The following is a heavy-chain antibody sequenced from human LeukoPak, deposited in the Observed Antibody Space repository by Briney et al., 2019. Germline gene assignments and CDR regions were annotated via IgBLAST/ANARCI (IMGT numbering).Heavy chain of an antibody. CDR3: AVATHSNWFDP. CDR2: IIPIFGTA. Sequence: VASVKVSCKASGGTSSSYAISWVRQAPGQGLEWMGGIIPIFGTANYAQKFQGRVTITADKSTSTAYMELSSLRSEDTAVYYCAVATHSNWFDPWGQGTLVTVSS. J-gene: IGHJ5*02. D-gene: IGHD5-12*01. CDR1: GGTSSSYA. V-gene: IGHV1-69*06.